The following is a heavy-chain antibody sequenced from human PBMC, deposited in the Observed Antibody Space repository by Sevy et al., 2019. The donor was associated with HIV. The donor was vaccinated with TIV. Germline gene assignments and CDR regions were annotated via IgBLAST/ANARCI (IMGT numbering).Heavy chain of an antibody. CDR3: ARGGPLVDGTLIPWGMDV. CDR2: IKHDGSVT. Sequence: GGSLRPSCAASGFTFSNYWMNWVRHAPGKGLEWVANIKHDGSVTYYADSVKGRFTLSRDDIKNSLSLQMNSLRAEDTAVYYCARGGPLVDGTLIPWGMDVWGQGTTVTVSS. CDR1: GFTFSNYW. D-gene: IGHD1-7*01. J-gene: IGHJ6*02. V-gene: IGHV3-7*01.